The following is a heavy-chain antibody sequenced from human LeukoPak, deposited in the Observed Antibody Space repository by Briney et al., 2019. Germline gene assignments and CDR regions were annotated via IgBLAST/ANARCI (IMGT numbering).Heavy chain of an antibody. Sequence: PGGSLILSCAASGFTFSSYGMHWVRQAPGKGLEWVAVISYDGSNKYYADSVKGRFTISRDNSKNTLYLQMNSLRAEDTAVYYCAKDGSRYYDSSGYYRGDNWFDPWGQGTLVTVSS. CDR3: AKDGSRYYDSSGYYRGDNWFDP. D-gene: IGHD3-22*01. V-gene: IGHV3-30*18. CDR1: GFTFSSYG. CDR2: ISYDGSNK. J-gene: IGHJ5*02.